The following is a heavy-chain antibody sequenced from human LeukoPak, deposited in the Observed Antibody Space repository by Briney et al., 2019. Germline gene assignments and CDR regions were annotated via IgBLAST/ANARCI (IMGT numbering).Heavy chain of an antibody. V-gene: IGHV1-24*01. CDR1: GYTLTELS. Sequence: ASVKVSCTVSGYTLTELSMHWVRQAPGKGLEWMGGVDPEDGEIIYAQKFQGRVTMTEDTSTDTAYMELSSLRSEDTAVYYCAIDVGELLTYWGQGTLVTVSS. D-gene: IGHD1-7*01. CDR2: VDPEDGEI. CDR3: AIDVGELLTY. J-gene: IGHJ4*02.